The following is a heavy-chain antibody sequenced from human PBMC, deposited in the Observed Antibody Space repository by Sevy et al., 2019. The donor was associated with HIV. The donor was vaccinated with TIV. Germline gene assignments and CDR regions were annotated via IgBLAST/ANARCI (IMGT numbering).Heavy chain of an antibody. Sequence: ASVKVSCKVSGYTLTELPMHWVRQAPGKGLEWMGGFDPEDGETSYAQKFQGRVTMTEDTSTDTAYMELSSLRSEDTAVYYCATGVVVGPPGDRYAFDIWGQGTMVTVSS. D-gene: IGHD3-22*01. J-gene: IGHJ3*02. CDR3: ATGVVVGPPGDRYAFDI. CDR1: GYTLTELP. CDR2: FDPEDGET. V-gene: IGHV1-24*01.